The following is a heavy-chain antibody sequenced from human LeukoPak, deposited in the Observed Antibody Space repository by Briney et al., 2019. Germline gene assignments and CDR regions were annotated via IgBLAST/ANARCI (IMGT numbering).Heavy chain of an antibody. Sequence: SETLSLTCTVSGGSISSYYWSWIRQPPGKGLEWIGYIYYSGSTNYNPSLKSRVTMSADSSKNQLSLKLTSVTAADTAAYYCARVEEGYGSGRRENYYYYYMDVWGKGTTVTISS. CDR2: IYYSGST. D-gene: IGHD3-10*01. J-gene: IGHJ6*03. CDR1: GGSISSYY. V-gene: IGHV4-59*01. CDR3: ARVEEGYGSGRRENYYYYYMDV.